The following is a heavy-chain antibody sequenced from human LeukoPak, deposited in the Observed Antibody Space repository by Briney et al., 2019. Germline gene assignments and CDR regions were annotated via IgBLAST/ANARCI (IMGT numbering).Heavy chain of an antibody. Sequence: GGSLRLSCAASGFTFRNYGMHWVRQAPGKGLEWVALISYDGSNKYYTDSVKGRFTISRDNSKNTQWLQMNSLRSDDTAVYYCAKGPYRSSSGGSEIDFWGQGTLVTVSS. D-gene: IGHD6-6*01. CDR3: AKGPYRSSSGGSEIDF. CDR2: ISYDGSNK. V-gene: IGHV3-30*18. J-gene: IGHJ4*02. CDR1: GFTFRNYG.